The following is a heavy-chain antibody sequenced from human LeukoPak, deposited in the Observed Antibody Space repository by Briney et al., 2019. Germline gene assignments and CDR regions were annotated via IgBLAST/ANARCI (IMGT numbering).Heavy chain of an antibody. D-gene: IGHD4-11*01. CDR3: ARAHPGDYSDFQFDY. J-gene: IGHJ4*02. Sequence: GGSLRLSCAASGFTFSDYNMRWIRQAPGKGLEWVSSISRSGSTKYYADSVKGRFTISRDNAKNSLFLQMNSLRAEDTAVYYCARAHPGDYSDFQFDYWGQGTLVTVSS. CDR2: ISRSGSTK. V-gene: IGHV3-11*04. CDR1: GFTFSDYN.